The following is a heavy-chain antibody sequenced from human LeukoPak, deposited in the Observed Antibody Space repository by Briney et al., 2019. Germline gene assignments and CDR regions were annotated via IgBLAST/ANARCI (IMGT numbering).Heavy chain of an antibody. D-gene: IGHD3-22*01. CDR2: IYYSGST. J-gene: IGHJ3*02. CDR1: GGSISSYY. V-gene: IGHV4-39*01. Sequence: SETLSLTCTVSGGSISSYYWGWIRQPPGKGLEWIGSIYYSGSTYYNPSLKSRVTISVDTSKNQFSLKLSSVTAADTAVYYCARRILKPYYYDSSGPKNAFDIWGQGTMVTVSS. CDR3: ARRILKPYYYDSSGPKNAFDI.